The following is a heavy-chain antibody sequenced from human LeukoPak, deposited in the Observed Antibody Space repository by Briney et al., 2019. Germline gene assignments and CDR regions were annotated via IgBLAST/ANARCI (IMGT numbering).Heavy chain of an antibody. J-gene: IGHJ4*02. D-gene: IGHD6-6*01. CDR1: GFTVSSNY. CDR3: ARESSSSPDY. Sequence: GSLRLSCAASGFTVSSNYMSWLRQPPGKGLEWIGSIYYSGTTYYKPSLRSRVTISVDTSKNQFYLRLTSVTAADSAMYYCARESSSSPDYWGQGTLVTVSS. V-gene: IGHV4-39*07. CDR2: IYYSGTT.